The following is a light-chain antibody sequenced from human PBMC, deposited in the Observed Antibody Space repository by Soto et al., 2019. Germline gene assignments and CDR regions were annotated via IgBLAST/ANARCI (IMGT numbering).Light chain of an antibody. CDR3: QQRRYWPVT. CDR1: QSVSSY. J-gene: IGKJ1*01. Sequence: SVLTQAPAILSMSPGERATLSCRASQSVSSYFAWYQQKPGQAPRLLIYDASNRATGVPARFSGSGSGTDFTLTISSLEPEDFAVYYCQQRRYWPVTFGHGTKVDIK. V-gene: IGKV3-11*01. CDR2: DAS.